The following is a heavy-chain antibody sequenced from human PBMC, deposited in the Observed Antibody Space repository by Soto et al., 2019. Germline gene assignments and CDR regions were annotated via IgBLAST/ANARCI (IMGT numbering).Heavy chain of an antibody. CDR1: GFTFSSYA. CDR2: ASAGGDMT. V-gene: IGHV3-23*01. J-gene: IGHJ6*02. Sequence: DVQLLESGGHLVQPGGSLRLSCAASGFTFSSYAMSWVRQAPGKGLEWVSSASAGGDMTYYSDSVKGRFTISRDNSNNALFRQMNSLRIEDTALYYCARGDRGGSGSPASYYYSGLDVWGQGTTVTVS. CDR3: ARGDRGGSGSPASYYYSGLDV. D-gene: IGHD3-10*01.